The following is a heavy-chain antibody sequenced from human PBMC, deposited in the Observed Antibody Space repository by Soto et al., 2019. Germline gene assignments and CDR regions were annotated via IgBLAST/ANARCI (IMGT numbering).Heavy chain of an antibody. D-gene: IGHD1-7*01. CDR1: GGSISSDDYY. Sequence: QVQLQESGPGLVKPSQTLSLTCTVSGGSISSDDYYWSWIRQPPGKGLEWIGYIYYSGSTFYSPSLRSRVTLSVDTSKNQFSLKLTSVTAADTAVFYCGRVKLELGPFENWGQGTLVTVSS. V-gene: IGHV4-30-4*01. CDR2: IYYSGST. J-gene: IGHJ4*02. CDR3: GRVKLELGPFEN.